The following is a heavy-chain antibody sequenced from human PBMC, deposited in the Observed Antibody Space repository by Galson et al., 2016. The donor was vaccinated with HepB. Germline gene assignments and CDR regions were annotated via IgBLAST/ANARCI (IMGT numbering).Heavy chain of an antibody. CDR3: AGGVRDYAPQY. Sequence: SLRLSCAASGFTFSGSAMHWVRQASGKGLEWVGRIRPENYATAYAASVKGRVIVSRDDSKSTAYLHMDSLKTEDTAVYYCAGGVRDYAPQYWGQGTLVTVSS. CDR2: IRPENYAT. D-gene: IGHD4-17*01. J-gene: IGHJ4*02. CDR1: GFTFSGSA. V-gene: IGHV3-73*01.